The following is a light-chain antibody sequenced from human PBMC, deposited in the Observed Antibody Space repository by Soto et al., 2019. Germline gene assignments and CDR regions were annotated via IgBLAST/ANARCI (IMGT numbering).Light chain of an antibody. V-gene: IGLV2-8*01. CDR3: SSYAGNNNDV. J-gene: IGLJ1*01. CDR1: SSDVGGYNY. CDR2: EVS. Sequence: QSALTQPPSASGSPGQSVTITCTGTSSDVGGYNYVSWYQQHPGKAPKLLIFEVSKRPSGVPDRFSGSNSGNTASLTVSGLQAEDEADYYCSSYAGNNNDVFGTGTKLTVL.